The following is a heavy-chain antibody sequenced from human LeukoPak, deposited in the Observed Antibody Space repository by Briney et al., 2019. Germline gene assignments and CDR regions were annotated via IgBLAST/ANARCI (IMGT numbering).Heavy chain of an antibody. V-gene: IGHV3-15*01. Sequence: PGGSLRLSCAASGLSVSYAWMAWVRQAPGKGLEWVGRIRGKSAGGTADYVAAVKGRFTISTDDSKNTLYLQMNSLKSEDTAVYYCTGPPGWGQGTLVTVSS. CDR3: TGPPG. CDR1: GLSVSYAW. CDR2: IRGKSAGGTA. J-gene: IGHJ4*02.